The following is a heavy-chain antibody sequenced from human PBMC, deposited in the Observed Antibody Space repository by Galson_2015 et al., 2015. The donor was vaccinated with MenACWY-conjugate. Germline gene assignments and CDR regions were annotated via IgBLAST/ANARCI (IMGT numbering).Heavy chain of an antibody. D-gene: IGHD1-14*01. J-gene: IGHJ4*02. V-gene: IGHV3-23*01. CDR3: AWGRNPTVKSMHLDY. CDR2: IDGSGDTT. Sequence: SLRLSCAASRFSFSTYAMSWVRQTPGKGLEWVSTIDGSGDTTYYADSVKGRFTISRDNSKNTLYLQMNSLRAEDTAVYYCAWGRNPTVKSMHLDYWGQGTLVTVSS. CDR1: RFSFSTYA.